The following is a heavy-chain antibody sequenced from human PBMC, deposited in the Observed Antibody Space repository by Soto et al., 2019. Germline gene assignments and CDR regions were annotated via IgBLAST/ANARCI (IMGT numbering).Heavy chain of an antibody. J-gene: IGHJ4*01. D-gene: IGHD3-22*01. Sequence: EVQLVESGGGLVKPGGSLRVSCAASGFIFSNAWINWVRQAPGGGLEWVGRIKSKVNGATTDFAAPVKGRFAISRDDSRHIVYLQMNSLRIKDTAVYYCTTDSYSTMLVVRFDYWGHGTPVTVSS. V-gene: IGHV3-15*07. CDR1: GFIFSNAW. CDR3: TTDSYSTMLVVRFDY. CDR2: IKSKVNGATT.